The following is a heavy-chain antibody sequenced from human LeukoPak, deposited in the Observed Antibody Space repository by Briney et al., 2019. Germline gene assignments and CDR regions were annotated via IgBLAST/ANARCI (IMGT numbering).Heavy chain of an antibody. Sequence: GGSLRLSCAASGFTFSSSGMHWVRQAPGKGLEWVAFIRYDGSNKYYADSVKGRFTISRDNAKNSLSLQMNSLRAEDTAVYYCARPLMYYYGSETYFWFDPWGQGTLVTVSS. D-gene: IGHD3-10*01. CDR3: ARPLMYYYGSETYFWFDP. J-gene: IGHJ5*02. CDR1: GFTFSSSG. CDR2: IRYDGSNK. V-gene: IGHV3-30*02.